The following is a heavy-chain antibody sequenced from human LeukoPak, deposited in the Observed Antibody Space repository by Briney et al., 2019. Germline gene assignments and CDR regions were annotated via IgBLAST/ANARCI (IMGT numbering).Heavy chain of an antibody. J-gene: IGHJ4*02. V-gene: IGHV5-51*01. CDR1: GYSFTSYW. CDR2: IYPGDSDT. D-gene: IGHD3-22*01. Sequence: GESLKTSCKGSGYSFTSYWIGWVRQMPGKGLEWMGIIYPGDSDTRYSPSFQGQVTISADKSISTAYLQWSSLKASDTAMYYCARRSHDSSGQTLYFDYWGQGTLVTVSS. CDR3: ARRSHDSSGQTLYFDY.